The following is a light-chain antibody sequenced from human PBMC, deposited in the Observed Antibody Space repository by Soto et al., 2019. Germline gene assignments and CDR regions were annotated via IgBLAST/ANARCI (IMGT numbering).Light chain of an antibody. J-gene: IGKJ5*01. CDR1: QSISNY. CDR2: DAS. V-gene: IGKV3-11*01. Sequence: EIGLTQSQATLSLSPGERATLSCRASQSISNYLAWYQQRPGQAPRLLIYDASNRATGIPARFSGSGSGTDFTLTISSLEPEDFAVYYCQQRSNWPPITFGQGTRLEIK. CDR3: QQRSNWPPIT.